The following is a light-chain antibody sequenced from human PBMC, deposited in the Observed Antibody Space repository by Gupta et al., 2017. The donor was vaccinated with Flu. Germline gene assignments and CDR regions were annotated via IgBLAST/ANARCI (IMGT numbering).Light chain of an antibody. V-gene: IGLV1-47*01. CDR1: SFNIGSNY. J-gene: IGLJ3*02. Sequence: QSVLTQPPSASGTPGQSVTISCSGGSFNIGSNYVYWYQQFPGMAPKLLVYNNDQRPSGVPDRFSGSRSGTSASPTFSGLRSEDEADYHCAAWDDSLSGWVFGGGTKLTVL. CDR3: AAWDDSLSGWV. CDR2: NND.